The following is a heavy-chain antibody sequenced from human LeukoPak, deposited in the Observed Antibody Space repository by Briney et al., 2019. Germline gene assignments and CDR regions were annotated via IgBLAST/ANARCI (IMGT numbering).Heavy chain of an antibody. CDR3: ARAKGAAAGYINWFDP. CDR2: LIPNFGTA. J-gene: IGHJ5*02. D-gene: IGHD6-13*01. V-gene: IGHV1-69*13. Sequence: GASVKVSCKXSGGTFSSYAISWVRQAPGQGLDRMGGLIPNFGTANYSQKFQGRVTITADESTSTAYMELSSLISEDTAVYYCARAKGAAAGYINWFDPWGQGTLATVSS. CDR1: GGTFSSYA.